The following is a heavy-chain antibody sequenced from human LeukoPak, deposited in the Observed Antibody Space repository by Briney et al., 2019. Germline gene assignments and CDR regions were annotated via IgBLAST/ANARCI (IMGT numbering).Heavy chain of an antibody. Sequence: PSETLSLTCTVSGGSISSDDYYWSWIRQPPGKGLEWIGYIYYSGSTYYNPSLKSRVTISVDTSKNQFSLKLSSVTAADTAVYYCARHNGGSSWQNYFDYWGQGTLVTVSS. CDR1: GGSISSDDYY. V-gene: IGHV4-30-4*01. J-gene: IGHJ4*02. D-gene: IGHD6-13*01. CDR2: IYYSGST. CDR3: ARHNGGSSWQNYFDY.